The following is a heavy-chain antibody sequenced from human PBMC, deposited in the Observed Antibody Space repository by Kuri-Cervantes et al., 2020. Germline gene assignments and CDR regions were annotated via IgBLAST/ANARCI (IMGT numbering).Heavy chain of an antibody. J-gene: IGHJ4*02. Sequence: SETLSLTCAVSGGSVSTMNWWSWVRQPPGKGLEWIGEIFHNGNTNYNPSLKSRVTISVDTSKNQFSLKLSSVTAADMAVYYCARRGPTFAPFDSWGQGTLVTVSS. CDR1: GGSVSTMNW. V-gene: IGHV4-4*02. D-gene: IGHD3/OR15-3a*01. CDR2: IFHNGNT. CDR3: ARRGPTFAPFDS.